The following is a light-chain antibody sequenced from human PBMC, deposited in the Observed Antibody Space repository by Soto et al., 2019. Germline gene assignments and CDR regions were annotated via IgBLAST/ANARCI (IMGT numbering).Light chain of an antibody. Sequence: QSALTQPASVSWSPGQSITISCTGSINYICTYEYVSWHQHHPGRAPKLIIFGVNDRPSGISDRFSGSKSGNTASLTIFGLQIEDEAVYYCSSYKTGSTLPWVFGTGTKVTVL. V-gene: IGLV2-14*01. CDR3: SSYKTGSTLPWV. CDR1: INYICTYEY. J-gene: IGLJ1*01. CDR2: GVN.